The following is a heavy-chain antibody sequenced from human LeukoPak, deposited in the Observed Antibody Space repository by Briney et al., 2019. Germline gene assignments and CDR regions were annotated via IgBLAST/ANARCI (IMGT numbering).Heavy chain of an antibody. V-gene: IGHV3-48*02. CDR1: GFTFSSYS. J-gene: IGHJ6*02. CDR2: ISSSTSTI. Sequence: PGGSLRLSCAASGFTFSSYSMNWVRRAPGKGLEWVSYISSSTSTIYYADSVKGRFTISRDNAKNSLCLQMNSLRDEDTAVYYCARVNPGYSYGMDVWGQGTTVTVSS. D-gene: IGHD5-18*01. CDR3: ARVNPGYSYGMDV.